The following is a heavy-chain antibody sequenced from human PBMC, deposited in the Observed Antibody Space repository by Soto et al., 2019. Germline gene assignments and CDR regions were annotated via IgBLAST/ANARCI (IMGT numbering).Heavy chain of an antibody. CDR1: GGSFSGYY. CDR3: ARDKITGIFDY. CDR2: INHSGST. Sequence: SETLSLTCAVYGGSFSGYYWTWVRQPPGTGLEWIGEINHSGSTNYNPSLKSRVTISVDTSKNQFSLKLTSVTAADTAVYYCARDKITGIFDYWGQGTLVTVSS. V-gene: IGHV4-34*01. J-gene: IGHJ4*02. D-gene: IGHD2-8*02.